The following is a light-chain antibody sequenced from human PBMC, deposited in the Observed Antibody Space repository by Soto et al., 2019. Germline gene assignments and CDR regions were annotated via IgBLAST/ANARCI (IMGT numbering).Light chain of an antibody. J-gene: IGLJ2*01. CDR2: DNN. V-gene: IGLV1-51*01. CDR3: GTWYSSLIAGL. Sequence: QSVLTQPPSVSAAPGQTVTISCSGSSSNIGNNDVSWYQHLPGTAPKLLIYDNNKRPSGIPDRFSGTKSGTSATLGITGLQTGDEADYYCGTWYSSLIAGLFGGGTKVTVL. CDR1: SSNIGNND.